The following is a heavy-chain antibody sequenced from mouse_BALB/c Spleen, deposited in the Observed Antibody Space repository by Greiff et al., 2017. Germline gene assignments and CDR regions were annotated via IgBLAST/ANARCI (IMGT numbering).Heavy chain of an antibody. CDR2: ILPGSGST. D-gene: IGHD1-1*01. V-gene: IGHV1-9*01. CDR3: ADYGGYFDY. Sequence: QVQLQQSGAELMKPGASVKISCKATGYTFSSYWIEWVKQRPGHGLEWIGEILPGSGSTNYNEKFKGKATFTADSSSNTAYMQLSSLTSEDSAVYYCADYGGYFDYWGQGTTLAVSS. CDR1: GYTFSSYW. J-gene: IGHJ2*01.